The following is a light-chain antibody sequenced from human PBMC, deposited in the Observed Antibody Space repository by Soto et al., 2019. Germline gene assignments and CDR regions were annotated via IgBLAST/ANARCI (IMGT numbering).Light chain of an antibody. Sequence: DIQMTQSPSTLSASVGARVPITCRARQSISNWLAWYQQKPGKAPKLLIYRASALESGVPSRFSGSGSGTEFTLTISSLQPDDFATYYCQQYNSYSHTFGQGTKVDIK. V-gene: IGKV1-5*03. CDR2: RAS. CDR3: QQYNSYSHT. CDR1: QSISNW. J-gene: IGKJ2*01.